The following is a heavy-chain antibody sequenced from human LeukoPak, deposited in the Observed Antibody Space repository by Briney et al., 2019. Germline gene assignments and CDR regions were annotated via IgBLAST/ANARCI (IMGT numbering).Heavy chain of an antibody. CDR2: INWNGGNT. V-gene: IGHV3-20*04. Sequence: GGSLRLSRAASGFTFDDYGMTWVRQTPGKGLEWVSTINWNGGNTAYADSVKGRLTISRDNAKNSLYLQMNSLRAEDAAVYYCAKEDCSGGRCYSLHYWGQGTLVTVSS. CDR3: AKEDCSGGRCYSLHY. CDR1: GFTFDDYG. J-gene: IGHJ4*02. D-gene: IGHD2-15*01.